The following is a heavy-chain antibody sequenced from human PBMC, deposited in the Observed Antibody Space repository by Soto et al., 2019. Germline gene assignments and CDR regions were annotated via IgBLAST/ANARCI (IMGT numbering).Heavy chain of an antibody. CDR2: ISYDGSNK. CDR3: AREDNDYGDRGDY. D-gene: IGHD4-17*01. J-gene: IGHJ4*02. CDR1: GFTFSSYA. Sequence: GGSLRLSCAASGFTFSSYAMHWVRQAPGKGLEWVAVISYDGSNKYYADSVKGRFTISRDNSKNTLYLQMNSLRAEDTAVYYCAREDNDYGDRGDYWGQGTLVTVSS. V-gene: IGHV3-30-3*01.